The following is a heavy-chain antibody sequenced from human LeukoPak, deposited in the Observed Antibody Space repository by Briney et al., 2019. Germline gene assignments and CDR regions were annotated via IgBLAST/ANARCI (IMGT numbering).Heavy chain of an antibody. CDR3: ARGLWGYCSSTSCPRYFDY. D-gene: IGHD2-2*01. CDR2: INHSGNT. V-gene: IGHV4-34*01. J-gene: IGHJ4*02. Sequence: SETLSLTCAVYGGSFSGYYWSWIRQPPGKGLEGSGEINHSGNTNYNPSLKSRVTISVDTSKNQFSVKLSSVTAADTAVYYCARGLWGYCSSTSCPRYFDYWGQGTLVTVSS. CDR1: GGSFSGYY.